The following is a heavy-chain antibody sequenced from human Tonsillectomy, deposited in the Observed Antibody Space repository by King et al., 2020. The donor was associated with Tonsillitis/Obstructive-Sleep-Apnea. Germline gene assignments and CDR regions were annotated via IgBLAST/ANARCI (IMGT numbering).Heavy chain of an antibody. Sequence: QLVQSGAEVKKPGSSVKVSCKASGGTFSNSAISWVRQAPGQGLEWMGGIIPIFGAANYAQKFQGRVTITADESTNTAYMELSSLRSEDTAVYYCAGKSGSYYYYYMDVWGKGTTVTVSS. V-gene: IGHV1-69*01. CDR1: GGTFSNSA. CDR2: IIPIFGAA. CDR3: AGKSGSYYYYYMDV. J-gene: IGHJ6*03. D-gene: IGHD1-26*01.